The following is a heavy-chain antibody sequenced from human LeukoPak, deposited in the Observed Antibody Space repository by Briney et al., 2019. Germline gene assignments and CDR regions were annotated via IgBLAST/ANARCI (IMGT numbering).Heavy chain of an antibody. CDR1: GGSISSGDYY. CDR3: ARDGGSYYGQFDY. V-gene: IGHV4-61*02. D-gene: IGHD1-26*01. CDR2: IYTSGST. J-gene: IGHJ4*02. Sequence: SETLSLACTVSGGSISSGDYYWSWIRQPPGKGLEWIGRIYTSGSTNYNPSLKSRVTMSVDTSKNQFSLKLSSVTAADTAVYYCARDGGSYYGQFDYWGQGTLVTVSS.